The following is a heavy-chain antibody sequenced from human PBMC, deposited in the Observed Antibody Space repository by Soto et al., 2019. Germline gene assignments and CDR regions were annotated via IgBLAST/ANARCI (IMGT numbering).Heavy chain of an antibody. CDR1: GFTFSSYG. J-gene: IGHJ6*02. CDR3: AKDLEIVVVPYYYGMDV. Sequence: PGGSLRLSCAASGFTFSSYGMHWVRQAPGKGPEWVAVISYDGSNKYYADSVKGRFTISRDNSKNTLYLQMNSLRAEDTAVYYCAKDLEIVVVPYYYGMDVWGQGTTVTVSS. V-gene: IGHV3-30*18. CDR2: ISYDGSNK. D-gene: IGHD3-22*01.